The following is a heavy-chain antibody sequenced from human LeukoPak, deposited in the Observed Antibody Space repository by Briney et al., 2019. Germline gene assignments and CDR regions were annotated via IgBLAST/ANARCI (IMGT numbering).Heavy chain of an antibody. Sequence: GGSLRLSCAASEFTFSNYWMSWVRQPPGRGLEWVANIKQDGSEKYYLDSVKGRFTISRDNAKQSLYLQMNSLRAEDTAVYFCARGYCIGGSCYAFDIWGQGTMVTVSS. CDR2: IKQDGSEK. CDR1: EFTFSNYW. J-gene: IGHJ3*02. D-gene: IGHD2-15*01. CDR3: ARGYCIGGSCYAFDI. V-gene: IGHV3-7*04.